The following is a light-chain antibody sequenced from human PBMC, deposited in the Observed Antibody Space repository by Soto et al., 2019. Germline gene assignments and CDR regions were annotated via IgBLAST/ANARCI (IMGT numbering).Light chain of an antibody. V-gene: IGLV2-14*01. CDR2: EVS. CDR3: SSYADSDTLYV. Sequence: SALTHPASVSGSPGQSITISCTGTSSDVGAYNYVSWYQQHPGKAPKLLIFEVSSRPSGVSNRFSGSKSGSTASLTISGLQAEDEADYYCSSYADSDTLYVFGTGTKVTVL. J-gene: IGLJ1*01. CDR1: SSDVGAYNY.